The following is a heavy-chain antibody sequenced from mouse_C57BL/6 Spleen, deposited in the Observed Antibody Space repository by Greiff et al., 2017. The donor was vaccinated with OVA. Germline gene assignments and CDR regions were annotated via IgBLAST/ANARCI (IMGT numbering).Heavy chain of an antibody. D-gene: IGHD3-1*01. CDR3: ARSGPWFAD. J-gene: IGHJ3*01. Sequence: VQLQQSGAELVRPGTSVKVSCKASGYAFTTYLIEWVKQRPGPGLEWIGVLNPGSGGTNYNEKFKGKATLTADTSSSTAYMQLSSLTSEDSAVYFCARSGPWFADWGQGTLVTVSA. CDR2: LNPGSGGT. CDR1: GYAFTTYL. V-gene: IGHV1-54*01.